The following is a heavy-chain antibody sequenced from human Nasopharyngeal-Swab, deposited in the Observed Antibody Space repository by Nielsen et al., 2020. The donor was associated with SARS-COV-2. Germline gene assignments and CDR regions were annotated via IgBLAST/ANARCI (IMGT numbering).Heavy chain of an antibody. D-gene: IGHD5-18*01. CDR3: ASLRGYTAMVTTTYYYGMDV. J-gene: IGHJ6*02. Sequence: SCTVSGGSVSSGSYYWSWIRQPPGKGLEWIGYIYYSGSTNYNPSLKSRVTISVDTSKNQFSLKLSSVTAADTAVYYCASLRGYTAMVTTTYYYGMDVWGQGTTVTVSS. V-gene: IGHV4-61*01. CDR2: IYYSGST. CDR1: GGSVSSGSYY.